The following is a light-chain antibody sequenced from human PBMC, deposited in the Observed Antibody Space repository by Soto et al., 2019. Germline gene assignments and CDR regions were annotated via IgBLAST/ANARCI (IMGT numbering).Light chain of an antibody. V-gene: IGKV3-11*01. J-gene: IGKJ5*01. CDR3: QRRSNLTS. CDR2: DAS. CDR1: QHRSSY. Sequence: IVLTNCPFTVPLSPGERATLSCRASQHRSSYFAWYQQKPGQAPRILIXDASSRRIGIPARFSGSGSGQDFSHTISSLQPEDFAVYFCQRRSNLTSFRQGTRLE.